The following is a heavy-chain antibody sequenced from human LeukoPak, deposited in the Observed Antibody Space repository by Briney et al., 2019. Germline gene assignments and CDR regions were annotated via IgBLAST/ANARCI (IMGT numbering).Heavy chain of an antibody. CDR3: ATRGYSYGRYYFGY. D-gene: IGHD5-18*01. CDR1: GGSISSYY. CDR2: IYYSGST. J-gene: IGHJ4*02. Sequence: SETLSLTCTVSGGSISSYYWSWIRQPPGKGLEWIGYIYYSGSTNYNPSLKSRVTISVDTSKNQFSLKLSSVTAADTAVYYCATRGYSYGRYYFGYWGQGTLVTVSS. V-gene: IGHV4-59*01.